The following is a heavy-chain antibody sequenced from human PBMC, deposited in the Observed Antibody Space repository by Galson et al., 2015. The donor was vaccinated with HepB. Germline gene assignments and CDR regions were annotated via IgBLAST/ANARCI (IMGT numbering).Heavy chain of an antibody. CDR3: AKVPYVDYDFPSYFDL. CDR1: GITLSGYA. J-gene: IGHJ2*01. V-gene: IGHV3-23*01. CDR2: ISANGRST. Sequence: SLRLSCAASGITLSGYAMSWVRQAPGKGLEWVSGISANGRSTYNADSVKGRFTISRDNSKNTLYLQMSSLRAEDTALYYCAKVPYVDYDFPSYFDLWGRGTLVAVSS. D-gene: IGHD3-3*01.